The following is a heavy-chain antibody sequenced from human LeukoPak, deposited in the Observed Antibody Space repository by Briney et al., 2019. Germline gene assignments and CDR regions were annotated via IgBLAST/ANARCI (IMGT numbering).Heavy chain of an antibody. CDR3: AGGLDSRSGDY. CDR2: ISSSSSYI. D-gene: IGHD3/OR15-3a*01. CDR1: GFTFSSYA. V-gene: IGHV3-21*01. J-gene: IGHJ4*02. Sequence: GGSLRLSCAASGFTFSSYAMSWVRQAPGKGLEWVSSISSSSSYIYYADSVKGRFTISRDNAKNSLYLQMNSLRAEDTAVYYCAGGLDSRSGDYWGQGTLVTVSS.